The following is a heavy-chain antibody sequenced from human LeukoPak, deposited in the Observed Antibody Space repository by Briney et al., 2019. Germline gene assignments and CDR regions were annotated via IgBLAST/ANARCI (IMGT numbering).Heavy chain of an antibody. CDR1: GFTVSSNY. J-gene: IGHJ6*02. V-gene: IGHV3-30*18. Sequence: GGSLRLSCAASGFTVSSNYMSWVRQAPGKGLEWVAVISYDGSNKYYADSVKGRFTISRDNSKNTLYLQMNSLRAEDTAVYYCAKDRRVLRFLEWLMDVWGQGTTVTVSS. CDR2: ISYDGSNK. CDR3: AKDRRVLRFLEWLMDV. D-gene: IGHD3-3*01.